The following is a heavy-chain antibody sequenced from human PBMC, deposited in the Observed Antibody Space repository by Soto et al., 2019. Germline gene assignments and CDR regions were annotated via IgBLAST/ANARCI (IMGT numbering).Heavy chain of an antibody. CDR1: GSGFIRSG. D-gene: IGHD2-15*01. J-gene: IGHJ6*02. CDR2: IVVASGQT. Sequence: SVKVSCKASGSGFIRSGIQWVRQAHGQRLEWIGWIVVASGQTNYAQNFRGRVAITRDTSTATAYIELTGLTSEDTAVYFCSADRTDIGVGWWVWGEGTTVTV. CDR3: SADRTDIGVGWWV. V-gene: IGHV1-58*02.